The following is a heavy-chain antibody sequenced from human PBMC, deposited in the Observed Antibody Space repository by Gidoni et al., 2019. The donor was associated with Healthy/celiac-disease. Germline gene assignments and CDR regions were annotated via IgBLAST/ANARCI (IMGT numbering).Heavy chain of an antibody. Sequence: QVHLVQSGAEVKKPGASVTVSCQASGYTFPSYDINWVRQATGQGLEWMGWMNPNSGNTGYAQKFQGRVTMTRNTSISTAYMELSSLRSEDTAVHYWAVWAGTYYYYYGMDVWGQGTTVIVSS. CDR3: AVWAGTYYYYYGMDV. CDR2: MNPNSGNT. J-gene: IGHJ6*02. CDR1: GYTFPSYD. V-gene: IGHV1-8*01. D-gene: IGHD6-19*01.